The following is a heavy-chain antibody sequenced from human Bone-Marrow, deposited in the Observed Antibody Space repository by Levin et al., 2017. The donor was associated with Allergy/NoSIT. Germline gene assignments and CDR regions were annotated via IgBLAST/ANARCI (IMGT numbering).Heavy chain of an antibody. J-gene: IGHJ3*02. Sequence: SETLSLTCTVSGGSISSGDYYWSWIRQPPGKGLEWIGYIYYSGSTYYNPSLKSRVTISVDTSKNQFSLKLSSVTAADTAVYYCARDRYYYDSSGYAAFDIWGQGTMVTVSS. CDR3: ARDRYYYDSSGYAAFDI. CDR2: IYYSGST. CDR1: GGSISSGDYY. V-gene: IGHV4-30-4*01. D-gene: IGHD3-22*01.